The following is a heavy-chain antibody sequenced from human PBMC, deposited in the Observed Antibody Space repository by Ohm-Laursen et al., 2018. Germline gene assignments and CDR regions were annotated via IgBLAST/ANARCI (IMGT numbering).Heavy chain of an antibody. CDR1: GGTFGSYA. CDR3: ARDRAAMNCGGDCYYAMDV. V-gene: IGHV1-2*02. CDR2: INVNNGGT. J-gene: IGHJ6*02. D-gene: IGHD2-21*01. Sequence: SVKVSCKASGGTFGSYAISWVRQAPGQGLEWMGWINVNNGGTTYAQKFKDRVTMTSDTSITTAYMELSRLRSDDTALYYCARDRAAMNCGGDCYYAMDVWGQGTTVTVSS.